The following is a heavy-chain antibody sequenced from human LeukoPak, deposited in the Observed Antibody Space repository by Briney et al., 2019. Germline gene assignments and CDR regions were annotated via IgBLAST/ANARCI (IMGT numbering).Heavy chain of an antibody. CDR1: GFTFSSYS. Sequence: GGSLRLSCAASGFTFSSYSMNWVRQAPGKGLEWVSSISSSSSYIYYADSVKGRFTISRDNAKNSLYLQMNSLRAEDTAVYYCARRTYGSGSYPAFDYWGQGTLVTVSS. CDR3: ARRTYGSGSYPAFDY. CDR2: ISSSSSYI. D-gene: IGHD3-10*01. V-gene: IGHV3-21*01. J-gene: IGHJ4*02.